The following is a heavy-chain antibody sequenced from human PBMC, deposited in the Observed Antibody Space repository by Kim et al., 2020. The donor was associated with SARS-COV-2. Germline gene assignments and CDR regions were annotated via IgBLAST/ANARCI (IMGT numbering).Heavy chain of an antibody. Sequence: RGSLRLSCAASGFSFSSYDMHWVRQATGKGLEWASTIHITGDTYFPGSVKGRFTISRENAKNSLYLQMSSLRAGDTAVYYCARAVSGSYFPAYYYYGMDVWGQGTTVTVSS. CDR2: IHITGDT. J-gene: IGHJ6*02. CDR1: GFSFSSYD. CDR3: ARAVSGSYFPAYYYYGMDV. V-gene: IGHV3-13*04. D-gene: IGHD1-26*01.